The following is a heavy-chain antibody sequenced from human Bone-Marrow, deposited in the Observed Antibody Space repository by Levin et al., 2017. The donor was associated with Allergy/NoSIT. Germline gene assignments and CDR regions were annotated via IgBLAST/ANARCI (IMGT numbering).Heavy chain of an antibody. CDR2: INHSGRT. D-gene: IGHD3-3*01. CDR1: GASISNSDW. V-gene: IGHV4-4*02. Sequence: SETLSLTCTVSGASISNSDWWTWVRQSPGNGLEWIGEINHSGRTNYNPSLKSRVTVSEDKSKKQFSLSLTSVTAADTAVYFCARGSQFEFWSGLKWLDPWGQGILVTVSS. CDR3: ARGSQFEFWSGLKWLDP. J-gene: IGHJ5*02.